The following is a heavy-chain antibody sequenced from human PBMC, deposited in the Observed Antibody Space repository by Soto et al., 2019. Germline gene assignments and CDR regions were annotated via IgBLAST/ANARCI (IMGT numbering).Heavy chain of an antibody. CDR1: GGSFSGYY. CDR3: ARAGEALITICGVVTKNWFDP. J-gene: IGHJ5*02. V-gene: IGHV4-34*01. CDR2: INHSGST. Sequence: SETLSLTCAVYGGSFSGYYWSWIRQPPGKGLEWIGEINHSGSTNYNPSLKSRVTISVDTSKNQFSLKLSSVTAADTAVYYCARAGEALITICGVVTKNWFDPWGQGTLVTVSS. D-gene: IGHD3-3*01.